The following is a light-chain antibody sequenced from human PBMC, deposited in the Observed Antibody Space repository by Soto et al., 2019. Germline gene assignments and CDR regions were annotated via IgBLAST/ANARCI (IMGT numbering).Light chain of an antibody. Sequence: DLQMTQSPSSLSASVGDRVTITCRASQSISSYLHWYQQKPGKAPRLLIYAASSLQSGVPSRFSGSGSGSDFTLTISSQQREDFATYYCQRSFSTPLTFGGGTKVEIK. J-gene: IGKJ4*01. CDR3: QRSFSTPLT. CDR2: AAS. CDR1: QSISSY. V-gene: IGKV1-39*01.